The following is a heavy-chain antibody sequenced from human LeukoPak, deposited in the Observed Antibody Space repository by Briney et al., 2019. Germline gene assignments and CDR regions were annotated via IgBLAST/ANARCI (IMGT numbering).Heavy chain of an antibody. V-gene: IGHV1-46*01. Sequence: ASVKVSCKASGYTFTSYYKHWVRQAPGQGLEWMGIINPSGGSTSYAQKFQGRVTMTRDTSTSTVYMELSSLRSEDTAVYYCARDDPEVALDYWGQGTLVTVSS. CDR2: INPSGGST. CDR1: GYTFTSYY. J-gene: IGHJ4*02. D-gene: IGHD1-14*01. CDR3: ARDDPEVALDY.